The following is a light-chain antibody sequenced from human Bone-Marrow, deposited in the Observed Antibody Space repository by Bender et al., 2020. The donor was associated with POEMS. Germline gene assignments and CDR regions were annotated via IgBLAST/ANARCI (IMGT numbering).Light chain of an antibody. J-gene: IGLJ3*02. V-gene: IGLV2-14*02. Sequence: QSALTQPASVSGSPGQSITISCTGTSSDVGYYNLVSWYQHHPGKAPKLTIFDVSKRPSGVPDRFSGSNSGDTATLTISRVEAGDDADYFCQVWDNTNDRPVFGGGTKLTVL. CDR3: QVWDNTNDRPV. CDR1: SSDVGYYNL. CDR2: DVS.